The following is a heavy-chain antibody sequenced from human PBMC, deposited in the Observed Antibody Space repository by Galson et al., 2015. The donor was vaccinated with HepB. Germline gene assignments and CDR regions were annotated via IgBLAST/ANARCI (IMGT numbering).Heavy chain of an antibody. CDR3: ARSSGSGSYGPLNRGYYGMDV. V-gene: IGHV5-51*03. J-gene: IGHJ6*02. Sequence: QSGAEVKKPGESLKISCKGSGYSFTSYWIGWVRQMPGKGLEWMGIIYPGDSDTRYSPSFQGQVTISADKSISTAYLQWSSLKASDTAMYYCARSSGSGSYGPLNRGYYGMDVWGQGTTVTVSS. CDR1: GYSFTSYW. D-gene: IGHD3-10*01. CDR2: IYPGDSDT.